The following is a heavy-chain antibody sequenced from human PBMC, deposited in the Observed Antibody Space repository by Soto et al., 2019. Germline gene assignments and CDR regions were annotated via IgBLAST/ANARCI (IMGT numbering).Heavy chain of an antibody. V-gene: IGHV3-7*03. CDR3: ARGGGSGGYRDAFDI. J-gene: IGHJ3*02. Sequence: EVQLVESGGGLVQPGGSLRLSCAASGFTFSSYWMSWVRQAPGNGLEWVANIKQDGSEKYYVDSVKGRFTISRDNAKNSLYLQMNSLRAEDTAVYYCARGGGSGGYRDAFDIWGQGTMVTVSS. CDR1: GFTFSSYW. D-gene: IGHD6-19*01. CDR2: IKQDGSEK.